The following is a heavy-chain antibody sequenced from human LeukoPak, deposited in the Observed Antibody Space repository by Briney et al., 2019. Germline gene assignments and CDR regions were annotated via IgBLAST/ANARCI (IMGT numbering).Heavy chain of an antibody. Sequence: KSSETLSLTCAVSGGSISSSNWWSWVRQPPGKGLEWIGEIYHSGSTNYNPSLKSRVTISVDKSKNQFSLKLSSVTAADTAVYYCARDFVGYSYGPNWFDPWGQGTLVTVSS. V-gene: IGHV4-4*02. J-gene: IGHJ5*02. D-gene: IGHD5-18*01. CDR3: ARDFVGYSYGPNWFDP. CDR2: IYHSGST. CDR1: GGSISSSNW.